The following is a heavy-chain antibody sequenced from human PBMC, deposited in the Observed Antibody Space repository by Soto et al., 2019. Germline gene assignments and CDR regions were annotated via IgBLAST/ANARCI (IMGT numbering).Heavy chain of an antibody. J-gene: IGHJ3*02. V-gene: IGHV1-58*01. CDR1: GFTFTSSA. CDR3: AADYSVTFGGLIVIGFDAFDT. Sequence: SVKVSCKASGFTFTSSAVQWVRQARGQRLEWIGWIVVGSGNTNYAQKFQERVTITRDMSTSTAYMELSSLRSEDTAVYYCAADYSVTFGGLIVIGFDAFDTWGQGTMVTVSS. CDR2: IVVGSGNT. D-gene: IGHD3-16*02.